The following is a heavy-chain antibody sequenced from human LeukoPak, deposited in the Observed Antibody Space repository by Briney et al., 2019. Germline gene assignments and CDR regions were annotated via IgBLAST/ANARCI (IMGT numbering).Heavy chain of an antibody. CDR1: GFTFSSYS. CDR2: ISSSSSYI. D-gene: IGHD3-22*01. V-gene: IGHV3-21*01. CDR3: ARVDSSAYYAPDY. Sequence: GGSLRLSCAASGFTFSSYSMNWVRQAPGKGLEWVSSISSSSSYISYADSVKGRFTISRDNAKNSLYLQMNSLGAEDTAVYYCARVDSSAYYAPDYWGQGNPVTVSS. J-gene: IGHJ4*02.